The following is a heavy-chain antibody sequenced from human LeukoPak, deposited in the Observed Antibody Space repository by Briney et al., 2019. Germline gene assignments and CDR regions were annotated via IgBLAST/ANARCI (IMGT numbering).Heavy chain of an antibody. D-gene: IGHD2-2*01. J-gene: IGHJ4*02. CDR3: ARHVYGRHQLQAYHFDY. CDR1: GYSISSGHY. CDR2: MYNSGST. Sequence: SETLSLTCDVSGYSISSGHYWGWIRQSPGKGLEWIASMYNSGSTYFKSSLKSRVTISLDTPKNQFSLTLNSVTAADTAGYYCARHVYGRHQLQAYHFDYWGQGILVTVSS. V-gene: IGHV4-38-2*01.